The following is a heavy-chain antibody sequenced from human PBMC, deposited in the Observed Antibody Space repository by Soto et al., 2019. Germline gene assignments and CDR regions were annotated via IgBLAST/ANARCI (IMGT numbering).Heavy chain of an antibody. CDR1: GGSFSGYY. V-gene: IGHV4-34*01. CDR2: INHSGST. D-gene: IGHD2-2*01. CDR3: ARGGYCSSTSCSNFDY. Sequence: SETLSLTCAFYGGSFSGYYWSLIRQPPGKGLEWIGEINHSGSTNYNPSLKSRVTISVDTSKNQFSLKLSSVTAADTAVYYCARGGYCSSTSCSNFDYWGQGTLVTVSS. J-gene: IGHJ4*02.